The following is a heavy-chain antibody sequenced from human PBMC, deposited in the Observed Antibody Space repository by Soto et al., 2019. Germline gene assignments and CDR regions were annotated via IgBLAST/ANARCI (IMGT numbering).Heavy chain of an antibody. V-gene: IGHV5-51*01. J-gene: IGHJ5*02. D-gene: IGHD3-22*01. Sequence: GESLKISCRTSGYRFTAYWIAWVRQMPGKGLEWMGIIFPSDSDTRYSPSFQGQVTISADRSTSTVFLQWASLKASDTAVYFCARKDKSGYFNWFDPWGQGTLVTVSS. CDR1: GYRFTAYW. CDR3: ARKDKSGYFNWFDP. CDR2: IFPSDSDT.